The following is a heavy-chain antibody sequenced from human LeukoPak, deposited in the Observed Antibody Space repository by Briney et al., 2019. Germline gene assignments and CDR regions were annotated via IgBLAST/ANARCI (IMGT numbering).Heavy chain of an antibody. CDR3: ARASLSSSWYYRPEDLGY. Sequence: GGSLRLSCAASGFTFSSYWMTWLRQTPGKGLEWVANIKQDGSEKDYVDSVKGRFTISRDNAKNSLYLQMNSLRAEDTAVYYCARASLSSSWYYRPEDLGYWGQGTLVTVSS. V-gene: IGHV3-7*01. CDR2: IKQDGSEK. J-gene: IGHJ4*02. D-gene: IGHD6-13*01. CDR1: GFTFSSYW.